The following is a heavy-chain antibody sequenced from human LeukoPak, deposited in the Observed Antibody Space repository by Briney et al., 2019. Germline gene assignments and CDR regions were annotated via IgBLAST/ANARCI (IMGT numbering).Heavy chain of an antibody. J-gene: IGHJ3*02. CDR3: ATDTSGHRAFDI. Sequence: ASVKVSCKGSGHSLTRYGISWVRQAPGQRLEWMGWISANYGNANYAQKLRGRVTMTTDTATNTVHMNLGSLRSDDTAIYYCATDTSGHRAFDIWGQGTRVTVSS. V-gene: IGHV1-18*01. CDR2: ISANYGNA. CDR1: GHSLTRYG. D-gene: IGHD3-22*01.